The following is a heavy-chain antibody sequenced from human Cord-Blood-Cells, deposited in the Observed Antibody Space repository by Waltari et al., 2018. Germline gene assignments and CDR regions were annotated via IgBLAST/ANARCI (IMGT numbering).Heavy chain of an antibody. Sequence: QLQLQESGPGLVKPSETLSLTCTVSGGSISSSSYYWGWIRQPPGKGLEWIGSIYYSGGTYYNPSLKSRVTISVDTSKNQFSLKLSSVTAADTAVYYCARHRDLAWYFDYWGQGTLVTVSS. CDR2: IYYSGGT. CDR3: ARHRDLAWYFDY. D-gene: IGHD3-10*01. J-gene: IGHJ4*02. CDR1: GGSISSSSYY. V-gene: IGHV4-39*01.